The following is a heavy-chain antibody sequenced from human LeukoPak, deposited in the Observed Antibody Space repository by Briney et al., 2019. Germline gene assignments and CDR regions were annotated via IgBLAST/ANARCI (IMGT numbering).Heavy chain of an antibody. CDR3: SRPASIAARTNWFDP. Sequence: ASEKVSCKASGYTFTSYDINCVRHATGQELQWMGWMNPNSGNTGYAQKFQRRVTMTRNTSISTAYMQQSSLRSEATAGYYCSRPASIAARTNWFDPWGQGTLVTVSS. J-gene: IGHJ5*02. D-gene: IGHD6-6*01. CDR2: MNPNSGNT. V-gene: IGHV1-8*01. CDR1: GYTFTSYD.